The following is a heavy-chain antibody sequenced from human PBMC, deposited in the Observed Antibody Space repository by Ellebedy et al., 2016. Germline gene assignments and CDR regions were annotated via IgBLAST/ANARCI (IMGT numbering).Heavy chain of an antibody. CDR3: ARSYSSSWSVYYYYYYMDV. V-gene: IGHV3-7*04. CDR1: GFTFSSYY. D-gene: IGHD6-13*01. CDR2: IKPDGSEK. J-gene: IGHJ6*03. Sequence: GESLKISXVVSGFTFSSYYMSWVRQAPEKELEWVANIKPDGSEKYYVDSVKGRFTISRDNAENSLSLQMNSLRDEDTAVYYCARSYSSSWSVYYYYYYMDVWGKGTTVTVSS.